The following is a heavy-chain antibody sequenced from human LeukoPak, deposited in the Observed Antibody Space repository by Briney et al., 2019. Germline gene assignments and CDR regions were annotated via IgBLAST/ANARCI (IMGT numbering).Heavy chain of an antibody. J-gene: IGHJ4*02. CDR2: FHNSGTS. Sequence: KPSETLSLTCTVSDDSISDYYRGWIRQPPGKGLEWIGYFHNSGTSTYNPSLKSRVTISADTSKNQFSLKLSSVTAADTAVYYCARGASPVAGPKWGQGTLVTVSS. CDR3: ARGASPVAGPK. CDR1: DDSISDYY. D-gene: IGHD6-19*01. V-gene: IGHV4-59*01.